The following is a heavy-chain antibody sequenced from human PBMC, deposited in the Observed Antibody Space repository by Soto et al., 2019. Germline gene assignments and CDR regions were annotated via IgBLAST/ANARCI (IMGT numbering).Heavy chain of an antibody. CDR3: ARGIGGWFDP. CDR1: GGTFSSYT. Sequence: QVQLVQSGAEVKKPGSSVKVSCKASGGTFSSYTISWVRQAPGQGLEWMGRIIPILGIANYAQKFQGRVTITADKSTSTADMELSIQRSEDTAVYYCARGIGGWFDPWGQGTLVNVSS. CDR2: IIPILGIA. D-gene: IGHD3-10*01. V-gene: IGHV1-69*02. J-gene: IGHJ5*02.